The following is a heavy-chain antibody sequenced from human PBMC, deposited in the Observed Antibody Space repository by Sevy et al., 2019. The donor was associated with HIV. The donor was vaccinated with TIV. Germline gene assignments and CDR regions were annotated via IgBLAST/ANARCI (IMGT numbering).Heavy chain of an antibody. CDR1: GFTFSEYG. V-gene: IGHV3-30*04. CDR3: ARDRGEILSSAFNY. Sequence: GGSLRLSCAASGFTFSEYGMHWVRQAPGKGLEWVAVISHDGRNNKYNADSVKGRFTISRDNSKNTLYLQMNSPRAEDTAIYYCARDRGEILSSAFNYWGQGTLVTVSS. CDR2: ISHDGRNNK. J-gene: IGHJ4*02. D-gene: IGHD3-10*01.